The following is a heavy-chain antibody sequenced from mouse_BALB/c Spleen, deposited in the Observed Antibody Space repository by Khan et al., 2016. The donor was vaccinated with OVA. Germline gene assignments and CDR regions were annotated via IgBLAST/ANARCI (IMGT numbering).Heavy chain of an antibody. V-gene: IGHV1-77*01. Sequence: QVQLQQSGAELARPGASVKLSCKASGYTFTDYYINWVKQRTGQGLEWIGEISPGSGDTYYNEKFKGKATLTADKSSNTAYMQLSSLTSEASAVYCCARRNYFGYTFAYWGQGTLVTVSA. J-gene: IGHJ3*01. CDR2: ISPGSGDT. D-gene: IGHD1-2*01. CDR3: ARRNYFGYTFAY. CDR1: GYTFTDYY.